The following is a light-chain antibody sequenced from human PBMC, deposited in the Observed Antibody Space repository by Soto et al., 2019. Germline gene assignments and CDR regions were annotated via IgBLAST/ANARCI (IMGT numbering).Light chain of an antibody. CDR3: QKSYSTPPWT. CDR1: QTISTY. V-gene: IGKV1-39*01. Sequence: DIQMTQSPSSLSASVGDRVTITCRASQTISTYLNWYQQKPGKAPKLLIYAASTLQSGVPSRFSGSGSETDFTLTITSLQPEDFATYYCQKSYSTPPWTFGQGTKVEV. J-gene: IGKJ1*01. CDR2: AAS.